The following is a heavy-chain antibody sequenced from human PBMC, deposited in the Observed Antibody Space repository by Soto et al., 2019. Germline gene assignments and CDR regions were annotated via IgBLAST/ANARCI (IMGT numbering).Heavy chain of an antibody. CDR1: GFSFNKFG. D-gene: IGHD2-15*01. J-gene: IGHJ6*02. CDR3: VKERADFVTVPHATSVMDV. Sequence: QIQLVQSGGGVVQPGGSLRLSCTASGFSFNKFGMHWVRQTPGKGLEWVASLSYDGNHDFYADSVTGRLIISRDNSKNTLYLQVNSLTVDDTAVYYCVKERADFVTVPHATSVMDVWGPGTTVTVSS. V-gene: IGHV3-30*18. CDR2: LSYDGNHD.